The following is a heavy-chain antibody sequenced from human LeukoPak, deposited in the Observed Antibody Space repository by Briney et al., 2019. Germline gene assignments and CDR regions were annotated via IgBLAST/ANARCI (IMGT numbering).Heavy chain of an antibody. V-gene: IGHV1-8*03. CDR2: MNPYSGNT. CDR1: GYTFTGYY. J-gene: IGHJ5*02. D-gene: IGHD2/OR15-2a*01. CDR3: ARGSTSNYFDP. Sequence: ASVKVSCKASGYTFTGYYMHWVRQATGQGLEWMAWMNPYSGNTDTALKFLGRVTITRNTSISTAYMELSSLRSEDTAVYYCARGSTSNYFDPWGQGTLVTVSS.